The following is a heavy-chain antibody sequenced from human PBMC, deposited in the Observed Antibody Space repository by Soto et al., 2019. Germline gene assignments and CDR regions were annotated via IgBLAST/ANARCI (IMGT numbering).Heavy chain of an antibody. J-gene: IGHJ4*02. D-gene: IGHD6-13*01. V-gene: IGHV3-23*01. CDR1: GFTFSDYY. Sequence: GGSLRLSCAASGFTFSDYYMSWVRQAPGKGLEWVSVISGSGGTTYYADSVKGRFTISRDNSKNTLYLQMNSLRAEDTAVYYCAKDPAWGISAAGPSYFDYWGQGTLVTVSS. CDR3: AKDPAWGISAAGPSYFDY. CDR2: ISGSGGTT.